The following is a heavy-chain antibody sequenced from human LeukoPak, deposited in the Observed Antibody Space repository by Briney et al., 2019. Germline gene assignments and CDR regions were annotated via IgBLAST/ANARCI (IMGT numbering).Heavy chain of an antibody. CDR1: GGSFSGYY. V-gene: IGHV4-34*01. Sequence: SETLSLTCAVYGGSFSGYYWSWIRQPPGKGLEWIGEINHSGSTNYNPSLKSRVTISVDTSKNQFSLKLSSVTAADTAVYYCARRVGPGPFPLDYWGQGTLVTVSS. J-gene: IGHJ4*02. CDR2: INHSGST. D-gene: IGHD3-16*01. CDR3: ARRVGPGPFPLDY.